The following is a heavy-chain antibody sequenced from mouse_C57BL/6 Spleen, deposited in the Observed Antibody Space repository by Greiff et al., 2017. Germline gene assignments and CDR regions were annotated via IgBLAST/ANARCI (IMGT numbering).Heavy chain of an antibody. J-gene: IGHJ3*01. CDR1: GYTFTSYW. V-gene: IGHV1-69*01. D-gene: IGHD2-5*01. CDR3: ARGASNQFAY. CDR2: IDPSDSYT. Sequence: QVQLQQPGAELVMPGASVKLSCKASGYTFTSYWMHWVKQRPGQGLEWIGEIDPSDSYTNYNQKFKGKSTLTVDKSSSTAYMQLSSLTSEYSAVYYCARGASNQFAYWGQGTLVTVSA.